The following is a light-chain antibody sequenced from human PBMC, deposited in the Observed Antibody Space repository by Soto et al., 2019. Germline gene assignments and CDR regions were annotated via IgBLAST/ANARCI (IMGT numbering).Light chain of an antibody. CDR3: SSYTSSSTYV. V-gene: IGLV2-18*02. J-gene: IGLJ1*01. CDR1: SSDVGSYNR. Sequence: QSVLTQPPSVSGSPGQSVTISCSGTSSDVGSYNRVSWYQQPPGTAPKVMIYDVSNRPSGVPDRFSGSKSGNTASLTISGLQAEDESDYYCSSYTSSSTYVFGTRTKLTVL. CDR2: DVS.